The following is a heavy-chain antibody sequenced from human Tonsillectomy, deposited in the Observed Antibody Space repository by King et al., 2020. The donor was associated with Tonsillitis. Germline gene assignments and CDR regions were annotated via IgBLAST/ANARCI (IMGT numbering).Heavy chain of an antibody. CDR3: ARVFSMVRGVIPHFDY. V-gene: IGHV5-51*01. Sequence: VQLVESGAEVKKPGESLKISCKGSGFSFTTYWIAWVRQMPGKGLEWMGIIYPGDSDTRYSPSFQGQVTISADKSIRTAYLQWSSLKASDTAMYYCARVFSMVRGVIPHFDYWGQGTLVTVSS. D-gene: IGHD3-10*01. J-gene: IGHJ4*02. CDR1: GFSFTTYW. CDR2: IYPGDSDT.